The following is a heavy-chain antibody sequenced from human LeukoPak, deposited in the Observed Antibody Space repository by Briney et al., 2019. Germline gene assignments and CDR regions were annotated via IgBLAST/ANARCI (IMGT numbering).Heavy chain of an antibody. Sequence: GGSLRLSCAASGFTFSSYAMHWVRQAPGKGLEWVAVISYDGSNKYCADSVKGRFTISRDNSKNTLYLQMNSLRAEDTAVYYCARGGFRVAASKPNWFDPWGQGTLVTVSS. J-gene: IGHJ5*02. CDR3: ARGGFRVAASKPNWFDP. CDR2: ISYDGSNK. V-gene: IGHV3-30-3*01. CDR1: GFTFSSYA. D-gene: IGHD2-15*01.